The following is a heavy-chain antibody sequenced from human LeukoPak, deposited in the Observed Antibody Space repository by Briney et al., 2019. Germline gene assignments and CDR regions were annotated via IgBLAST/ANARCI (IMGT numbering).Heavy chain of an antibody. Sequence: SETLSLTCTVSGGSISSHYWSWIRQPPGKGLEWIGYIYYSVSTNYNPSLKSRVTISVDTSKNQFSLKLSSVTAADTAVYYCAREVDYYDSSGPDHAFDIWGQGTMVTVSS. V-gene: IGHV4-59*11. CDR1: GGSISSHY. D-gene: IGHD3-22*01. J-gene: IGHJ3*02. CDR2: IYYSVST. CDR3: AREVDYYDSSGPDHAFDI.